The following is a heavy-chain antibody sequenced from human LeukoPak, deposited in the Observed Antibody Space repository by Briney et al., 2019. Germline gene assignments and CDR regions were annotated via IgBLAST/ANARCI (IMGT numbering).Heavy chain of an antibody. CDR2: ITGRGENI. V-gene: IGHV3-23*01. J-gene: IGHJ4*02. CDR1: GFIFSSYG. D-gene: IGHD6-25*01. CDR3: AKDRRLAAFDY. Sequence: GGTLRLSCTASGFIFSSYGMNWVRQAPGKGLEWVSGITGRGENIYYAGSVKGRFTISRDNSKNTLYLQMNSLRAEDTAVYYCAKDRRLAAFDYGGQGTLVTVSS.